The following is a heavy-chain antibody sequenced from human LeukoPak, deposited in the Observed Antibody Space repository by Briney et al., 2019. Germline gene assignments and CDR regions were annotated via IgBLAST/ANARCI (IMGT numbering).Heavy chain of an antibody. Sequence: SVKVSCKASGGTFSSYAISWLRQAPGQGLEWMGGIIPIFGTANYAQKLQGRVTITTDESTSTDYMELSSLRSEDTAVYYCARDSSGYYEGPDYFDYWGQGTLVTVSS. J-gene: IGHJ4*02. CDR2: IIPIFGTA. CDR1: GGTFSSYA. CDR3: ARDSSGYYEGPDYFDY. V-gene: IGHV1-69*05. D-gene: IGHD3-22*01.